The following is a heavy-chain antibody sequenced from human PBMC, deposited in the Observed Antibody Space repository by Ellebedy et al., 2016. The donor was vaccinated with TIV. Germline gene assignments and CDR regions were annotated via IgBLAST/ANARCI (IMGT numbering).Heavy chain of an antibody. Sequence: GESLKISCEASRFTFSNYGMHWVRQAPGKGLEWVSVIYSGGSTYYADSVKGRFTISRDNSKNTVYLQMNSLRAEDTAVYYCARGVLSGYWGQGTLVTVSS. CDR2: IYSGGST. D-gene: IGHD2/OR15-2a*01. V-gene: IGHV3-53*01. J-gene: IGHJ4*02. CDR1: RFTFSNYG. CDR3: ARGVLSGY.